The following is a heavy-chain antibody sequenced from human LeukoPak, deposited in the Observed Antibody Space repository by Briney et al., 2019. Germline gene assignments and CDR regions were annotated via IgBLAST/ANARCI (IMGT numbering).Heavy chain of an antibody. CDR1: GYTFSDYT. D-gene: IGHD4-17*01. J-gene: IGHJ1*01. CDR3: ARTWSTVTAEYFQL. CDR2: INAGNGNT. Sequence: ASVKVSCKASGYTFSDYTMHWVRQAPGQRLEWMGWINAGNGNTKYSQKFQGRVTITRDTSATTVYMELSSLTSEDTAVYFCARTWSTVTAEYFQLWGQGTLVTVFS. V-gene: IGHV1-3*01.